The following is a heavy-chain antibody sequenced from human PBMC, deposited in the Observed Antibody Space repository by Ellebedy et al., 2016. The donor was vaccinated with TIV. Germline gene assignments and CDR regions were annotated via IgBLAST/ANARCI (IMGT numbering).Heavy chain of an antibody. D-gene: IGHD5-12*01. CDR1: GYTFTSYS. V-gene: IGHV1-18*01. CDR3: ARDMVQGMVARYLWFDY. CDR2: ISAYTGDT. J-gene: IGHJ4*02. Sequence: ASVKVSCKASGYTFTSYSISWVRQAPGQGLEWMGWISAYTGDTIYAQKVQGRVTMTTDTSTSTAYMELRSLRFEDTAVYYCARDMVQGMVARYLWFDYWGQGTLVTVSS.